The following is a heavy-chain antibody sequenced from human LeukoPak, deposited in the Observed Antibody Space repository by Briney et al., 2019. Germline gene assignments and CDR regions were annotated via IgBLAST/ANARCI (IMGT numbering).Heavy chain of an antibody. Sequence: GASVKVSCKASGGTFSSYAISWVRQAPGQGLEWMGWISAYNGNTNYAQKLQGRVTMTTDTSTSTAYMELRSLRSDDTAVYYCARDHSGYDRGDYWGQGTLVTVSS. CDR1: GGTFSSYA. D-gene: IGHD5-12*01. CDR2: ISAYNGNT. CDR3: ARDHSGYDRGDY. J-gene: IGHJ4*02. V-gene: IGHV1-18*01.